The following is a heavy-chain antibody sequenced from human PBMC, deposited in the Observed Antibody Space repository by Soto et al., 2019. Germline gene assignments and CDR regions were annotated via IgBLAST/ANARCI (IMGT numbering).Heavy chain of an antibody. V-gene: IGHV6-1*01. CDR2: TYYRSKWYN. Sequence: SQTLSLTCAISGDSVSSNITAWNWIRQSPSRGLEWLGRTYYRSKWYNDYAVSVKSRISINPDTSKNQFSLQLYSLTPDDTAVYYCARGFRIASTGWFDPWGQGTLVTVSS. D-gene: IGHD6-13*01. CDR1: GDSVSSNITA. J-gene: IGHJ5*02. CDR3: ARGFRIASTGWFDP.